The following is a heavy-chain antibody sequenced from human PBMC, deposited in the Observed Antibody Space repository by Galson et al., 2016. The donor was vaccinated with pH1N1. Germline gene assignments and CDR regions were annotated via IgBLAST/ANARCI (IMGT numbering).Heavy chain of an antibody. Sequence: VSGGSIGTYYWTWIRQAPGKGLEWVGYVYYTGATNYNPSLKGRISMSVDTSKNQFSLNLNSVTAADTAVYYCVREGHHSRRGSDTYYYGMDVWGQGTTVTVSS. V-gene: IGHV4-59*01. D-gene: IGHD3-10*01. CDR3: VREGHHSRRGSDTYYYGMDV. J-gene: IGHJ6*02. CDR2: VYYTGAT. CDR1: GGSIGTYY.